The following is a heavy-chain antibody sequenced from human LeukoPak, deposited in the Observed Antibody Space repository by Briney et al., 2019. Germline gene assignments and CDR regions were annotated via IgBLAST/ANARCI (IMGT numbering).Heavy chain of an antibody. CDR2: IIPIFGTA. D-gene: IGHD4-17*01. Sequence: SVKVSCKASGCTFTSYAMHWVRQAPGQGLEWMGGIIPIFGTANYAQKFQGRVTITADESTSTAYMELSSLRSEDTAVYYCARALYGDYELYFDYWGQGTLVTVSS. CDR3: ARALYGDYELYFDY. V-gene: IGHV1-69*13. J-gene: IGHJ4*02. CDR1: GCTFTSYA.